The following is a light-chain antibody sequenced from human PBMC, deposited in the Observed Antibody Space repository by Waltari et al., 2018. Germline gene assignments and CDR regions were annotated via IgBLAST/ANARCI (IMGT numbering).Light chain of an antibody. CDR1: QSISSY. Sequence: DIQMTQSPSSLSASVGDRVTITCRASQSISSYLNWYQQKPGKAPKPLIYAASSLQSGVPSRFSGSGSGTDFTLTISSLQPEDFATYDCQQSYSTPRTFGQGTKLEIK. CDR3: QQSYSTPRT. CDR2: AAS. V-gene: IGKV1-39*01. J-gene: IGKJ2*01.